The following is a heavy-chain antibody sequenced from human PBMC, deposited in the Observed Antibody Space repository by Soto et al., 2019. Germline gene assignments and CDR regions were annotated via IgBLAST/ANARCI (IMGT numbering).Heavy chain of an antibody. J-gene: IGHJ6*03. Sequence: QVQLQESGPGLVKPSETLSLTCTVSGGSISSYHWSWIRQPPGKGLEWIGYIYYSGSTNYNPSLKSRVTISVDTSKNQFSLKLSSVTAADTAVYYCARSSSLTGYYYYYYYMDVWGKGTTVTVSS. CDR1: GGSISSYH. CDR2: IYYSGST. V-gene: IGHV4-59*01. CDR3: ARSSSLTGYYYYYYYMDV. D-gene: IGHD3-9*01.